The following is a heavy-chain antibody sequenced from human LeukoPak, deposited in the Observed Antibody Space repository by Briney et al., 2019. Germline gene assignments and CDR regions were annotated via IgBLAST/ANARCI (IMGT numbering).Heavy chain of an antibody. J-gene: IGHJ6*02. V-gene: IGHV3-23*01. D-gene: IGHD3-16*01. CDR2: ISGSGGST. CDR1: GFTFSSYA. CDR3: AKDGGTIPGYYYYGMDV. Sequence: GGSLRLSCAASGFTFSSYAMSWVRQAPGKGLEWVSAISGSGGSTYYADSVKGRFTISRDNSKNPLYLQMNSLRAEDTAVYYFAKDGGTIPGYYYYGMDVWGQGTTVTVSS.